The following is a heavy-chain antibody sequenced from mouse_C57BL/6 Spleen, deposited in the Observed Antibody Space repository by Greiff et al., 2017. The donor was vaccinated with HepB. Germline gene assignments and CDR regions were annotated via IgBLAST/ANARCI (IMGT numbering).Heavy chain of an antibody. D-gene: IGHD3-2*02. Sequence: QVQLQQPGAELVMPGASVKLSCKASGYTFTSYWMHWVKQRPGQGLEWIGEIDPSDSYTNYNQKFKGKSTLTVDKSSSTAYMQLSSLTSEDSAVYYCARSGTAQAPFAYGGKGTLVTVSA. J-gene: IGHJ3*01. CDR2: IDPSDSYT. V-gene: IGHV1-69*01. CDR3: ARSGTAQAPFAY. CDR1: GYTFTSYW.